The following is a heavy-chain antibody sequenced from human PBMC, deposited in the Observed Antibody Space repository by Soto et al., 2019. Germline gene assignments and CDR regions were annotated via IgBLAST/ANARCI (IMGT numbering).Heavy chain of an antibody. CDR1: GFTFDDYA. D-gene: IGHD3-3*01. J-gene: IGHJ3*02. CDR2: ISWNSGSI. Sequence: GGSLRLSCAASGFTFDDYAMHWVRQAPGKGLEWVSGISWNSGSIGYADSVKGRFTISRDNAKNSLYLQMNSLSAEDTALYYCAKDAGNYDFWSGPVDAFDSWGQGTMVTVSS. CDR3: AKDAGNYDFWSGPVDAFDS. V-gene: IGHV3-9*01.